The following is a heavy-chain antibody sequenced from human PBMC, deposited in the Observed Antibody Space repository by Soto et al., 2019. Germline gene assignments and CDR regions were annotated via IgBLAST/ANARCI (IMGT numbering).Heavy chain of an antibody. D-gene: IGHD6-19*01. Sequence: GASVKVSCKASGYTFTSYYMHWVRQAPGQGLEWMGIINPSGGSTSYAQKFQGRVTMTRDTSTSTVYMELSSLRSEDTAVYYCASSGAGDLYFDYWGQGTLVTVSS. CDR1: GYTFTSYY. CDR2: INPSGGST. V-gene: IGHV1-46*01. J-gene: IGHJ4*02. CDR3: ASSGAGDLYFDY.